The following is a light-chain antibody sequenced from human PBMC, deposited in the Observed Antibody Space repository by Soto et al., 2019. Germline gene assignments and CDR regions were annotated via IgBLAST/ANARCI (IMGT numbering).Light chain of an antibody. CDR3: QQRRAWPVT. J-gene: IGKJ2*01. Sequence: EIVLTQSPATLSSSPGERATLSCRASQSVASYLAWYQQNPGQAPRLLIYDASNRATGIPARFNGSGSGTDFTLTISRLDPEDFAVYYGQQRRAWPVTFGQGTKLEIK. CDR1: QSVASY. CDR2: DAS. V-gene: IGKV3-11*01.